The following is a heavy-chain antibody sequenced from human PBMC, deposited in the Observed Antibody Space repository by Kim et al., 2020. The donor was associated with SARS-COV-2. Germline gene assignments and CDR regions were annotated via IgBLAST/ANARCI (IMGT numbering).Heavy chain of an antibody. V-gene: IGHV3-30-3*01. CDR3: ARDLLSSWELLGPFDY. J-gene: IGHJ4*01. D-gene: IGHD1-26*01. Sequence: GGSLRLSCAASGFTFSSYAMHWVRQAPGKGLEWVAVISYDGSNKYYADSVKGRFTISRDNSKNTLYLQMNSLRAEDTAVYYCARDLLSSWELLGPFDYWG. CDR1: GFTFSSYA. CDR2: ISYDGSNK.